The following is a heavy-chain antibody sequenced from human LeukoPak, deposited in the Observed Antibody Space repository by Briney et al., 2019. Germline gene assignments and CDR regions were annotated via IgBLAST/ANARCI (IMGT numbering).Heavy chain of an antibody. CDR1: GHTFTSNG. CDR3: ARGATVTTLLPN. J-gene: IGHJ4*02. D-gene: IGHD4-17*01. V-gene: IGHV1-18*01. Sequence: ASVNVSCKASGHTFTSNGISWVRQAPGQGLEWMAWISAYNGNTNYAQKLQGRVTMTTDTSTSTAYMELRSLRSDDTAVYYCARGATVTTLLPNWGQGTLVTVSS. CDR2: ISAYNGNT.